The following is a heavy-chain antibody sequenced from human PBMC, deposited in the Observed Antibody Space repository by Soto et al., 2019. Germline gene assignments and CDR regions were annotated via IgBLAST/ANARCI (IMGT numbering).Heavy chain of an antibody. J-gene: IGHJ4*02. CDR1: GFSLTTSGVG. D-gene: IGHD3-3*01. Sequence: QITLNESGPTQVKPRQTLTLTCTFSGFSLTTSGVGVGWIRQSPGKAPEWLALIYWDDDKRYSQSLKSRLTINKDTSKIQVVLTMADLDPADTATYYCAHRVLRTVFGLVTTTAIYFDFWGQGTPVAVSS. V-gene: IGHV2-5*02. CDR3: AHRVLRTVFGLVTTTAIYFDF. CDR2: IYWDDDK.